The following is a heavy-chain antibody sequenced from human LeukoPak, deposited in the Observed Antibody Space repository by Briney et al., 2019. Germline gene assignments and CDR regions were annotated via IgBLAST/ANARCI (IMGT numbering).Heavy chain of an antibody. D-gene: IGHD3-22*01. V-gene: IGHV3-48*03. CDR1: GFTFSSYE. CDR2: IRSSGSTF. J-gene: IGHJ2*01. CDR3: ARLSLDYSGSSAYSYFDL. Sequence: GGSLRLSCAASGFTFSSYEMNWVRQAPGEGLEGVSYIRSSGSTFYFADSVKARFTISRDNARNSLYLQMNSLRAEDTAFYYCARLSLDYSGSSAYSYFDLWGRGTLVTVSS.